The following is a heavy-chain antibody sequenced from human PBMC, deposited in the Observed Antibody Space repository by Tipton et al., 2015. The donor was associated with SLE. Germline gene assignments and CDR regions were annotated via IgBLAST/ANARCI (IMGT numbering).Heavy chain of an antibody. CDR1: GYTFTSYG. Sequence: QLVQSGAEVKKPGASVKVSCKASGYTFTSYGISWVRQAPGQGLEWMGWISAYNGNTNYAQKLQGRVTITTDESTSTAYMELSSLRSEDTAVYYCARNAYSSSITDAFDIWGQGTMVTVSS. CDR3: ARNAYSSSITDAFDI. D-gene: IGHD6-13*01. CDR2: ISAYNGNT. J-gene: IGHJ3*02. V-gene: IGHV1-18*01.